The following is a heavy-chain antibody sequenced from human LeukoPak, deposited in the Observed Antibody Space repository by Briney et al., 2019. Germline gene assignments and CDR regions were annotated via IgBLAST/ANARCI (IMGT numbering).Heavy chain of an antibody. CDR1: GLTFSKHG. D-gene: IGHD3-3*01. J-gene: IGHJ3*02. V-gene: IGHV3-33*06. CDR3: AKVGYDLEGDAFDI. Sequence: GGSLRLSCAASGLTFSKHGMHWVRQAPGKGLEWVAVIWYDGSNKYYADSVKGRFTISRDNSKNTLYLQMNSLRAEDTAVYYCAKVGYDLEGDAFDIWGQGTMVTVSS. CDR2: IWYDGSNK.